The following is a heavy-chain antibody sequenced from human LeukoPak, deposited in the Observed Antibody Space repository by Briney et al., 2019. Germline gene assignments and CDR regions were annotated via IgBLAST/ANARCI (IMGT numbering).Heavy chain of an antibody. CDR1: GYTFTSYD. CDR3: ARPDAYGDYFYDAFDI. J-gene: IGHJ3*02. Sequence: ASVKVSYKASGYTFTSYDINWVRQATGQGLEWMGWMNPNSGNTGYAQKFQGRVTMTRNTSISTAYMELRSLRSDDTAVYYCARPDAYGDYFYDAFDIWGQGTMVTVSS. CDR2: MNPNSGNT. D-gene: IGHD4-17*01. V-gene: IGHV1-8*01.